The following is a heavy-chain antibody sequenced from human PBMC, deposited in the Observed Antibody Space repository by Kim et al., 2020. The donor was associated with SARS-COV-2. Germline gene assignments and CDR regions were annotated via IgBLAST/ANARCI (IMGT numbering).Heavy chain of an antibody. D-gene: IGHD5-12*01. Sequence: DSEKGRFTISRDNAQNSLYLQMNSLRAEDTAVYYCARDRYSGYDYEGFDYWGQGTLVTVSS. J-gene: IGHJ4*02. CDR3: ARDRYSGYDYEGFDY. V-gene: IGHV3-21*01.